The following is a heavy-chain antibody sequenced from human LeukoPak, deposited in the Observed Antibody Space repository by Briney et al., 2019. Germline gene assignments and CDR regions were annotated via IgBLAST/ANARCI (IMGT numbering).Heavy chain of an antibody. V-gene: IGHV3-43*02. D-gene: IGHD5-18*01. CDR2: ISGDGGST. Sequence: EGSLRLSCAASGFTFDDYAMHWVRQPPGKSLEWVSLISGDGGSTYYADSVKGRFTVSRDNSKNSLYLQMNSLRNNDTALYYCARDTEGYIYGYYYYGMDVWGQGTTVTVSS. CDR1: GFTFDDYA. J-gene: IGHJ6*02. CDR3: ARDTEGYIYGYYYYGMDV.